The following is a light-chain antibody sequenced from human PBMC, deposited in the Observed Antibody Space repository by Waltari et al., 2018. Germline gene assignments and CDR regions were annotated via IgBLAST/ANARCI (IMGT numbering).Light chain of an antibody. Sequence: DIQMTQSPSTLSASVGDGIIITCRASQSVDSWLAWYQQKPGRAPKLLIYKASSLQTGVPSRFSVGGSGTEFTLTISSLQPDDFATYYCLQYYSYALFTFGPGTKVDLK. J-gene: IGKJ3*01. V-gene: IGKV1-5*03. CDR2: KAS. CDR1: QSVDSW. CDR3: LQYYSYALFT.